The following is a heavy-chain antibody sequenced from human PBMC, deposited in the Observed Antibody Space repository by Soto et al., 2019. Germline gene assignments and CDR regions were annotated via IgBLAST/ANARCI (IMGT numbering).Heavy chain of an antibody. CDR3: ARGGQAGGGYGDY. CDR1: GFTFSSYS. CDR2: ISSSSSTI. V-gene: IGHV3-48*02. D-gene: IGHD5-12*01. Sequence: HPGGPLRLSCAASGFTFSSYSMNWVRQAPGKGLEWLSYISSSSSTIYYADSVKGRFTISRDNAKNSLYLQMNSLRDEDTAVYYCARGGQAGGGYGDYWGQGILVTVSS. J-gene: IGHJ4*02.